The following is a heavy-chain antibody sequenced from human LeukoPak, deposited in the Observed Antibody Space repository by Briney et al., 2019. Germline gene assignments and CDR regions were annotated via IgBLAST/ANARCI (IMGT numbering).Heavy chain of an antibody. D-gene: IGHD4-17*01. J-gene: IGHJ4*02. Sequence: SETLSLTCTVSGXSISSSSYYWGWIRQPPGRGLEWIGSIYYSGSTYYNPSLKSRVTISVDTSKNQFSLKLSSVTAADTAVYYCARTDYGDYVADYWGQGTLVTVSS. CDR3: ARTDYGDYVADY. CDR2: IYYSGST. CDR1: GXSISSSSYY. V-gene: IGHV4-39*01.